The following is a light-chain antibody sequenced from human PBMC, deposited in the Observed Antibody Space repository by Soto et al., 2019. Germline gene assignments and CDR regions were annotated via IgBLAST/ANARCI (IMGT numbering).Light chain of an antibody. CDR1: QTVSSS. V-gene: IGKV3-11*01. J-gene: IGKJ1*01. CDR3: QQRGHWPRT. CDR2: EAS. Sequence: EIVLTQSPATLSLSPVERATLSCMASQTVSSSLAWYQQKPGQAPRLLIFEASKRATGIPDRISGSGSGTDFTLTISSLEPEDFAVYYCQQRGHWPRTFGQGTKVDIK.